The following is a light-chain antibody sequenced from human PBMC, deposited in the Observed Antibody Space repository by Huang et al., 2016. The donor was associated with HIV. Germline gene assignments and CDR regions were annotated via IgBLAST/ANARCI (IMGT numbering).Light chain of an antibody. J-gene: IGKJ2*01. Sequence: DIQMTQSPSSLSASVGDRVTITCRASQSISSYLNWYQQKPGKAPKPLIYAESSLQSWVPARFSGSGSGTDFTLTISSLQPEDFATYYCQQSYSTLRYTFGQGTKLEIK. CDR2: AES. CDR1: QSISSY. CDR3: QQSYSTLRYT. V-gene: IGKV1-39*01.